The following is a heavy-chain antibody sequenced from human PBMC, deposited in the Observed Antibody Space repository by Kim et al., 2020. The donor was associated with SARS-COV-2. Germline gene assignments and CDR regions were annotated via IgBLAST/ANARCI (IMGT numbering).Heavy chain of an antibody. CDR2: ISSSSSYI. Sequence: GGSLRLSCAASGFTFSSYSMNWVRQAPGKGLEWVSSISSSSSYIYYADSVKGRFTISRDNAKNSLYLQMNSLRAEDTAVYYCARSQGHFHYYYGMDVWGQGTTVTVSS. CDR1: GFTFSSYS. V-gene: IGHV3-21*04. CDR3: ARSQGHFHYYYGMDV. J-gene: IGHJ6*02.